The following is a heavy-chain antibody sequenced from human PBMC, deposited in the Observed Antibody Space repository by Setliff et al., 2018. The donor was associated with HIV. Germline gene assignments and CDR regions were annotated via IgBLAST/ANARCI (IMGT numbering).Heavy chain of an antibody. V-gene: IGHV4-4*07. D-gene: IGHD3-10*01. CDR3: ARVQVSGTYPIDY. J-gene: IGHJ4*02. CDR2: LHRSGST. CDR1: GGSISSYY. Sequence: SETLSLTCSVSGGSISSYYWGWVRQPAGKGLEWIGRLHRSGSTYYNPSLKSRVTISVDTSKNQFSLKLSSVTAADTAVYYCARVQVSGTYPIDYWGQGTLVTVSS.